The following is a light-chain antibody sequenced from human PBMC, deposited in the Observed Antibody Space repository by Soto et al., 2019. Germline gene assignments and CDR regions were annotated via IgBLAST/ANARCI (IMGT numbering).Light chain of an antibody. CDR1: QSVGSY. Sequence: EIVLTQSPATLSLSPGERATLSCRASQSVGSYLIWYQQKPGQAPRFLIYDASNRATGIPARFSGSGSGTDFTLTIGSLEPEDFAVYYCQQRSTWPQITFGQGTRLEIK. J-gene: IGKJ5*01. CDR3: QQRSTWPQIT. V-gene: IGKV3-11*01. CDR2: DAS.